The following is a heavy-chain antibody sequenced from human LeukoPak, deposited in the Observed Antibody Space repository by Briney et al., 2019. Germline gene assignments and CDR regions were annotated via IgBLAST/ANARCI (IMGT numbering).Heavy chain of an antibody. Sequence: PGGSLRLSCAASGFTFSSYAMSWVRQAPGKGLEWVSAISGSGGSTYYADSVKGRFTISRDNSRNTLYLQMNSLRAEDTAVYYCARDEGRVSGSYNPWGQGTLVIVSS. CDR2: ISGSGGST. CDR3: ARDEGRVSGSYNP. J-gene: IGHJ5*02. CDR1: GFTFSSYA. D-gene: IGHD3-10*01. V-gene: IGHV3-23*01.